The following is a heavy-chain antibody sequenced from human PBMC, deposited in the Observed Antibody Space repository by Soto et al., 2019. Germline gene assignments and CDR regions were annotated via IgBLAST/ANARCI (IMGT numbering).Heavy chain of an antibody. CDR2: INPSGGST. V-gene: IGHV1-46*01. Sequence: WASVKVSCKASGYTFTSYYMHWVRQAPGQGLEWMGIINPSGGSTSYAQKFQGRVTMTRDTSTSTVYMELSSLRSEDTAVYYCARDRIMATMYGFRPSDGMDVWGQGTTVTVSS. D-gene: IGHD5-12*01. J-gene: IGHJ6*02. CDR3: ARDRIMATMYGFRPSDGMDV. CDR1: GYTFTSYY.